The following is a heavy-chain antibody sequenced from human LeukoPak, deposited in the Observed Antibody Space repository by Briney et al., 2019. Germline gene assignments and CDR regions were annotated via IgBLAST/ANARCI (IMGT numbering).Heavy chain of an antibody. Sequence: GGTLRLSCAASGFTFSNYAIHWVRQAPGRGLEWVAAISYDGNSQHYGAPVKGRFTISRDNSKNTVYLQINTLRTDDAAIYYCAKPYPTLTTSAVLDNWGQGTLVTVSS. D-gene: IGHD1-1*01. CDR1: GFTFSNYA. V-gene: IGHV3-30*18. CDR3: AKPYPTLTTSAVLDN. CDR2: ISYDGNSQ. J-gene: IGHJ4*02.